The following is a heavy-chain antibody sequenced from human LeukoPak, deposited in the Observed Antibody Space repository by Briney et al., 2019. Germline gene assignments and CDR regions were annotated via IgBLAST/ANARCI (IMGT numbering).Heavy chain of an antibody. V-gene: IGHV3-30-3*01. D-gene: IGHD3-9*01. CDR3: ARDPGYSYFDY. CDR2: ISYDGSNK. CDR1: GFTFSSYA. Sequence: GRSLRLSSAASGFTFSSYAMHWVRQAPGKGLEWVAVISYDGSNKYYADSVKGRFTISRDNSKNTLYLQMNSLRAEDTAVYYCARDPGYSYFDYWGQGTLVTVSS. J-gene: IGHJ4*02.